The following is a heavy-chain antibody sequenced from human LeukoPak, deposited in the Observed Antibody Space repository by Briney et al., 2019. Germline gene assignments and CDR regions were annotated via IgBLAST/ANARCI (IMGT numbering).Heavy chain of an antibody. CDR3: AKDSAWGRYDD. Sequence: GGSLRLSCTVSGFTVSSNSMSWVRQAPGKGLEWVSFIYSDNTHYSDSVKGRFTISRDNSKNTLYLQMNSLRAEDRAVYYCAKDSAWGRYDDWGQDTLVTVSS. V-gene: IGHV3-53*01. J-gene: IGHJ1*01. CDR2: IYSDNT. D-gene: IGHD3-16*01. CDR1: GFTVSSNS.